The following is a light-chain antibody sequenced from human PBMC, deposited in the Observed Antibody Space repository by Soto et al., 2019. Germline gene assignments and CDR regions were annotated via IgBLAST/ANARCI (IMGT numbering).Light chain of an antibody. V-gene: IGLV2-14*01. CDR1: SSDVGGYNY. CDR2: DVT. CDR3: SSYSSSSTPVV. Sequence: QSVLTQPASVSGSPGQSITIPCTGVSSDVGGYNYVSWYQRHPGKAPKLMIYDVTNRPSGVSNRFSGSKSGNTASLTISGLQAEDEADYYCSSYSSSSTPVVFGGGTKVTVL. J-gene: IGLJ2*01.